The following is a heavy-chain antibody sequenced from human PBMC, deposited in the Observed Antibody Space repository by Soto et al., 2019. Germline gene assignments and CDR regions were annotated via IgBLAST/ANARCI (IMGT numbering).Heavy chain of an antibody. V-gene: IGHV4-59*01. CDR1: DGSINSYY. D-gene: IGHD2-15*01. J-gene: IGHJ4*02. CDR3: ASTRSGAYCSGGSCYSNVYYFDY. CDR2: IHYRGSN. Sequence: PSETLSLTCTVSDGSINSYYWSWIRQPPGKGLEWIGYIHYRGSNNYNPSLKSRVTISLDTSKNEFSLKLSSVTAADTAVYYCASTRSGAYCSGGSCYSNVYYFDYWGQGTLVNVSS.